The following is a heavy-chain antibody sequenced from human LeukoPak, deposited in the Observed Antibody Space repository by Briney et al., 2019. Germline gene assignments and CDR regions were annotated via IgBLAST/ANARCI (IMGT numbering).Heavy chain of an antibody. Sequence: GGSLRLSCAASGFTFSSYSMNWVRQAPGKGLEWVSSISSSSSYIYYADSVKGRFTISRDNAKNSLYLQMNSLRAEDTAVYYCASRNQYCGGDCFWAFDIWGQGTMVTVSS. CDR3: ASRNQYCGGDCFWAFDI. J-gene: IGHJ3*02. V-gene: IGHV3-21*01. CDR1: GFTFSSYS. D-gene: IGHD2-21*02. CDR2: ISSSSSYI.